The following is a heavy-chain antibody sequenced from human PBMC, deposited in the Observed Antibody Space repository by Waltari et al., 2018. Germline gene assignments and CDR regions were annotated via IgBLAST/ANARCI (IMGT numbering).Heavy chain of an antibody. CDR1: GFIFSDYD. CDR3: ARGRVGDGDCLDS. Sequence: EIQLVESGGGLVQPGGSLRLSCEVSGFIFSDYDMNWVRQAPGKGLEWVCFINPSGYVIYAESVKGRFTISRDNSKSSLFLQMNSLRGEDTAVYFCARGRVGDGDCLDSWGQGTLVTVSS. V-gene: IGHV3-48*03. J-gene: IGHJ5*01. CDR2: INPSGYV. D-gene: IGHD2-21*02.